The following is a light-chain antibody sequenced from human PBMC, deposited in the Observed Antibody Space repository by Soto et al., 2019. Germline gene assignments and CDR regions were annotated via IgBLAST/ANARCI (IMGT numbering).Light chain of an antibody. J-gene: IGKJ1*01. CDR1: QGIGDT. CDR2: DTS. Sequence: EVVIRHSPATLSFSPVEGATLSCRASQGIGDTLAWYQHKPGQTPRLLIYDTSTRATGVPTRFSGSRSGTEFTLTISSLQPDDFATYYCQHYKMYSPWTFGQGTKVDIK. V-gene: IGKV3-15*01. CDR3: QHYKMYSPWT.